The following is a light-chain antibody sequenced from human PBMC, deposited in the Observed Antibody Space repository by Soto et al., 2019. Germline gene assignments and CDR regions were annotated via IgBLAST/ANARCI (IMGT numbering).Light chain of an antibody. CDR1: QSISSY. CDR3: QQNYSTPFT. J-gene: IGKJ3*01. Sequence: DIQMTQSPSSLSASVGDRVTITCRASQSISSYLNWYQQKPGKAPKLLIYAASSLQSGVPSRFSGSGSGTDFTLTISRLQPEDFATYYCQQNYSTPFTFGPGTKVDI. CDR2: AAS. V-gene: IGKV1-39*01.